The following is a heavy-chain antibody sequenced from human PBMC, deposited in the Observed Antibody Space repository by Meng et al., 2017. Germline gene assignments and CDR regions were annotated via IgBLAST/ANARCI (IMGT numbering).Heavy chain of an antibody. CDR3: DRGPEGPPYCDFWSGYYTAVDGFDI. CDR2: MNPNSGNT. Sequence: ASVKVSCQASRYTFTSYDINWVRQATGQGREWMGWMNPNSGNTGYAQKFQVRVTMTRNTSISTDYMELSSLRSDDTAVYYLDRGPEGPPYCDFWSGYYTAVDGFDIWGQGTMVTVSS. D-gene: IGHD3-3*01. CDR1: RYTFTSYD. J-gene: IGHJ3*02. V-gene: IGHV1-8*01.